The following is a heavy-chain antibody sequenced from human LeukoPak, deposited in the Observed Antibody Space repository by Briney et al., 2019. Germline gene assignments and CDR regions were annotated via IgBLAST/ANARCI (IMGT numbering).Heavy chain of an antibody. Sequence: SETLSLTCAVYGGSFSAYYWSWIRQPPGKGLEWIGEINHGGSTNCNPSLKGRVTISVDTSQNQVSLKLSSVTAADTAVYYCAHSSDYQQHCGQGTLVTVSS. V-gene: IGHV4-34*01. CDR2: INHGGST. J-gene: IGHJ1*01. CDR1: GGSFSAYY. D-gene: IGHD3-22*01. CDR3: AHSSDYQQH.